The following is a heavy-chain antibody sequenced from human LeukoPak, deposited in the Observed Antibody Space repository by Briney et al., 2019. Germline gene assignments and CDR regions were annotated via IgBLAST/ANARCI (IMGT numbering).Heavy chain of an antibody. D-gene: IGHD2/OR15-2a*01. J-gene: IGHJ4*02. CDR1: GGTFSSYA. Sequence: GASVKVSCKASGGTFSSYAISWVRQAPGQGLEWMGRIIPILGIANYAQKFQGRVTITADKSTSTAYMELRSLRSDDSAVYYCVRGLMREYRKDWYMHHFDYWGQGTPVTVSP. CDR3: VRGLMREYRKDWYMHHFDY. V-gene: IGHV1-69*04. CDR2: IIPILGIA.